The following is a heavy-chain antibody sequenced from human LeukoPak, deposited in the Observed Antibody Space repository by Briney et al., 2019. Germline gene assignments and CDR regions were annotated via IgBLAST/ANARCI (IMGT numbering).Heavy chain of an antibody. V-gene: IGHV3-48*02. Sequence: QTGGSLRLSCAASGFTFSSYSMNWVRQAPGKGLEWVSYISSSSSSIYYVDSVKGRFTISRDNAKNSLYLQMNSLRDEDTAVYYCARTLAGDGWFDPWGQGTLVTVSS. D-gene: IGHD4-17*01. CDR2: ISSSSSSI. J-gene: IGHJ5*02. CDR3: ARTLAGDGWFDP. CDR1: GFTFSSYS.